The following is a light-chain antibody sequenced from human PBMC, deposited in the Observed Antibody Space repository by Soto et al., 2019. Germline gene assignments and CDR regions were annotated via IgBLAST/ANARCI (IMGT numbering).Light chain of an antibody. V-gene: IGKV3-20*01. J-gene: IGKJ3*01. Sequence: EIVMTQSPATLSVSPGERATLSCRASQSVSSNLAWYQQKPGQAPRLLIYDASSRATGIPDRFSGSGSGTDFTLTISRLEPEDFAVYYCQHYGRSPGLFTFGPGTKVDIK. CDR1: QSVSSN. CDR3: QHYGRSPGLFT. CDR2: DAS.